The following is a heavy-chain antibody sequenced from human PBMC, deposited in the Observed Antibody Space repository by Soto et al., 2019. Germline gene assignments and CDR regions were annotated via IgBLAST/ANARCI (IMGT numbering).Heavy chain of an antibody. J-gene: IGHJ4*02. CDR1: GFTFSSYG. CDR2: ISYDGSNK. D-gene: IGHD4-17*01. Sequence: GGSLRLSCAASGFTFSSYGMHWVRQAPGKGLEWVAVISYDGSNKYYADSVKGRFTISRDNSKNTLYLQMNSLRAEDTAVYYCANYGDYYFDYWGQGTLVTVSS. CDR3: ANYGDYYFDY. V-gene: IGHV3-30*18.